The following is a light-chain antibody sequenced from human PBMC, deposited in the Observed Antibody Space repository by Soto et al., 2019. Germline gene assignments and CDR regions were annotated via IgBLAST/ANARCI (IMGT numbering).Light chain of an antibody. J-gene: IGKJ1*01. CDR1: QSVSSS. V-gene: IGKV3-11*01. Sequence: EIVLTQSPATLSLSPGERATLSCRASQSVSSSLAWYQQKPGQAPRLLIYDASNRATGIPARFSGSGSGTGFTLTISSLEPEDFAVYYCQQRTKWRTFGQGTRWIS. CDR2: DAS. CDR3: QQRTKWRT.